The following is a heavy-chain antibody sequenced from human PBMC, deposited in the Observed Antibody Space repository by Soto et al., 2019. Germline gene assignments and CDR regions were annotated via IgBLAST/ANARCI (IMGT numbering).Heavy chain of an antibody. CDR2: ISYDGSNK. CDR3: ARATYDSNGYFSPFDY. Sequence: GGSLRLSCAASGFTFSSYAMHWVRQAPGKGLEWVAVISYDGSNKYYADSVKGRFTISRDNSKNTLYLQMNSLRAEDTAVYYCARATYDSNGYFSPFDYWGQGTLVTVSS. D-gene: IGHD3-22*01. V-gene: IGHV3-30-3*01. CDR1: GFTFSSYA. J-gene: IGHJ4*02.